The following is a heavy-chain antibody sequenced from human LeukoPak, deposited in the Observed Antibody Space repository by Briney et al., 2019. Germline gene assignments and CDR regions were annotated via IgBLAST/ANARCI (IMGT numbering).Heavy chain of an antibody. D-gene: IGHD3-10*01. J-gene: IGHJ4*02. CDR3: ARATGGAGSGSYYYDY. V-gene: IGHV4-39*07. Sequence: SETLSLTCTVFGDSVSSSNYYWAWIRQPPGKGLEWIGSIYYSGSTYYNPSLKSRVTISVDTSKNQFSLKLSSLTAADTAVYYCARATGGAGSGSYYYDYWGQGTLVTVSS. CDR1: GDSVSSSNYY. CDR2: IYYSGST.